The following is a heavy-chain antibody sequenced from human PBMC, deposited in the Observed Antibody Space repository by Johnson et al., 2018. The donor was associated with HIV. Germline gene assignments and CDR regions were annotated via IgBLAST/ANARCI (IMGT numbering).Heavy chain of an antibody. CDR3: ARDRGYCTNGVCYYDAFDI. D-gene: IGHD2-8*01. V-gene: IGHV3-11*04. CDR2: ISSSGTTI. CDR1: GFTFSDYY. J-gene: IGHJ3*02. Sequence: QVQLVESGGGLVKPGGSLRLSCAASGFTFSDYYMSWIRQAPGKGLEWVSYISSSGTTIYYADSVKGRFTISRDNAKRSLYLQMSSLRAEDTAVYYCARDRGYCTNGVCYYDAFDIWGQGTMVTVSA.